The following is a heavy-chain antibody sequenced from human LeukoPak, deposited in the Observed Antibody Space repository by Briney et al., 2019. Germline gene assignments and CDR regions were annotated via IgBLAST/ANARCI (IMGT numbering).Heavy chain of an antibody. V-gene: IGHV4-34*01. D-gene: IGHD2-15*01. J-gene: IGHJ3*02. CDR2: INHSGST. CDR3: AAWELLLDAFDI. Sequence: SETLSLTCAVYGGSFSNYYWSWIRQSPGKGQEWIGEINHSGSTNYNPSLKSRVTMSVDTSKNHFSLRLTSVTAADTAVYYCAAWELLLDAFDIWGQGTMVTVSS. CDR1: GGSFSNYY.